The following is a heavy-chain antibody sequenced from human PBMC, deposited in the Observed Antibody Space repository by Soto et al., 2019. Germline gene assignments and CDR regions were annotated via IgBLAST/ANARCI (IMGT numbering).Heavy chain of an antibody. CDR2: IYPGDSDT. CDR3: ARRGMPGSYSSGWYSDYYYYMDV. D-gene: IGHD6-19*01. J-gene: IGHJ6*03. Sequence: GESLKISCKGSGYSFTSYWIGWVRQMPGKGLEWMGIIYPGDSDTRYSPSFQGQVTISADKSISTAYLQWSSLKASDTAMYYWARRGMPGSYSSGWYSDYYYYMDVWGKGTTVTVSS. V-gene: IGHV5-51*01. CDR1: GYSFTSYW.